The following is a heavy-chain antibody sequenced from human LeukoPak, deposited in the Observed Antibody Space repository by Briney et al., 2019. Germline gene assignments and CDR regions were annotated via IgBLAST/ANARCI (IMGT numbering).Heavy chain of an antibody. J-gene: IGHJ3*02. V-gene: IGHV1-69*02. CDR1: GGTFSSYT. CDR2: IIPILGIA. D-gene: IGHD3-3*01. Sequence: SVKVSCKASGGTFSSYTISWVRQAPGQGLEWMRRIIPILGIANYAQKFQGRVTITADKSTSTAYMELSSLRSEDTAVYYCASLVTIFGVVTHDAFDIWGQGTMVTVSS. CDR3: ASLVTIFGVVTHDAFDI.